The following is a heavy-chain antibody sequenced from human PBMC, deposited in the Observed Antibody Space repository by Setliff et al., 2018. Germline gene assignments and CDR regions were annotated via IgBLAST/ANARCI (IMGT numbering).Heavy chain of an antibody. CDR3: ARERTIFGILVISGWFDP. D-gene: IGHD3-3*01. J-gene: IGHJ5*02. CDR1: GGSISDYY. V-gene: IGHV4-4*07. CDR2: VSASGST. Sequence: PSETLSLTCTASGGSISDYYWTWIRQPAGKELEWIGRVSASGSTTYNPSLKSRVTMSVDTSRNQISLNLTSVTAADTAMYYCARERTIFGILVISGWFDPWGQGTVVTVSS.